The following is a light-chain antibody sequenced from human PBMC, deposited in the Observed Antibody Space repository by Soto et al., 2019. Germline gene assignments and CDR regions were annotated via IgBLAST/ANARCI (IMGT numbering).Light chain of an antibody. CDR1: QSVSSN. J-gene: IGKJ1*01. CDR2: GAS. Sequence: EIVMTQSPATLSVSPGERATLSCRASQSVSSNLAWYQQKPGQAPRLLMYGASTSATGIPDRFSCSGSGTEFTLTISSLQSEDFSVYYCQQHNNWPPWTFGQGTKVEIK. CDR3: QQHNNWPPWT. V-gene: IGKV3-15*01.